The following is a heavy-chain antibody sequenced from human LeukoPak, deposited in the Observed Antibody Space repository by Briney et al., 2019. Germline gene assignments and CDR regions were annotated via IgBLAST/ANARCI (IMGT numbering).Heavy chain of an antibody. CDR2: IYYSGST. CDR1: GGSISSYY. Sequence: SETLSLTCTVSGGSISSYYWSWLRQPPGKGLEWIGYIYYSGSTNYNPSLKSRVTISVDTSKNQFSLKLSPVTAADTAVYYCARDQGGWYGQNWFDPWGQGTLVTVSA. J-gene: IGHJ5*02. V-gene: IGHV4-59*01. D-gene: IGHD6-19*01. CDR3: ARDQGGWYGQNWFDP.